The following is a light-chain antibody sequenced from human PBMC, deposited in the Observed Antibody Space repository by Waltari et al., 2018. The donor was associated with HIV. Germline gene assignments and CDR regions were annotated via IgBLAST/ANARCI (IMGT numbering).Light chain of an antibody. V-gene: IGLV2-23*02. CDR1: SSDVGSYNL. CDR2: EVT. CDR3: CSYAGGNTLV. J-gene: IGLJ2*01. Sequence: QSALTQPASVSGSPGQSIPISCTGTSSDVGSYNLVSWYQQHPGKAPKLMMYEVTKRPSGVSNHFSASKSGNTASLTISGLQAEDEADYYCCSYAGGNTLVFGGGTKLTVL.